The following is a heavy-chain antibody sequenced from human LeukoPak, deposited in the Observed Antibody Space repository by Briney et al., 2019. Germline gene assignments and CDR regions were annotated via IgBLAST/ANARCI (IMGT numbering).Heavy chain of an antibody. D-gene: IGHD5-12*01. V-gene: IGHV4-39*07. CDR2: INHSGST. J-gene: IGHJ5*02. CDR1: GGSISSGTYY. CDR3: ARARGYVRGYWFDP. Sequence: PSETLSLTCTISGGSISSGTYYWSWIRQPPGKGLEWIVEINHSGSTNYNPSLKSRVTISVDTSKNQFSLKLSSVTAADTAVYYCARARGYVRGYWFDPWGQGTLVTVSS.